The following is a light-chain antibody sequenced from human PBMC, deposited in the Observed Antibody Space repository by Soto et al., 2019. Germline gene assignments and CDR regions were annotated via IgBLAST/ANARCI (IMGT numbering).Light chain of an antibody. V-gene: IGLV1-36*01. CDR1: SFNIGDNA. CDR2: YDD. CDR3: SAWDDTLNGFV. J-gene: IGLJ1*01. Sequence: QSVLTQPPSVAEAPRQRVTISCSGSSFNIGDNAVNWYQQFPEKAPKLLIYYDDLLPSGVSDRFSGSKSGTSASLVISGLQSDDEADYYCSAWDDTLNGFVFGTGTKVTVL.